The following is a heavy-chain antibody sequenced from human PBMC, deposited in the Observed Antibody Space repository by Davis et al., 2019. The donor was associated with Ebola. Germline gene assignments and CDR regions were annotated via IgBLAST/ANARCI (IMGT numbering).Heavy chain of an antibody. CDR3: ASSYEWPHSLRY. J-gene: IGHJ4*02. CDR2: TNGDGTNI. Sequence: GEFLKISCAASGFTFSSSWMHWVRQVSGKGLVWVSRTNGDGTNIRYEDSVKGRFTISRDNAKNTLYLEMKSLRVEDTAVYYCASSYEWPHSLRYWGQGTLVTVSS. CDR1: GFTFSSSW. D-gene: IGHD3-16*01. V-gene: IGHV3-74*01.